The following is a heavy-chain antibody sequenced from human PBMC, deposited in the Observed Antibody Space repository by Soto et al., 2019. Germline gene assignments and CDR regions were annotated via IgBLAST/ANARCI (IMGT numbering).Heavy chain of an antibody. CDR1: GFTFSSYW. V-gene: IGHV3-7*01. CDR2: IKQDGSEK. Sequence: GGSLRLSCAASGFTFSSYWMSWVRQAPGKGLEWVANIKQDGSEKYYVDSVKGRFTISRDNAKNSLYLQMNSLRAEDTAVYYCARGGYSSSSWYFDLWGRGTLVTVSS. CDR3: ARGGYSSSSWYFDL. J-gene: IGHJ2*01. D-gene: IGHD6-6*01.